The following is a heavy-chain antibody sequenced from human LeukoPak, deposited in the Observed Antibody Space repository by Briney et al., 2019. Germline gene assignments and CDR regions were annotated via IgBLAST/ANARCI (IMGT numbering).Heavy chain of an antibody. CDR3: ARVRGSGSTLYYFDY. Sequence: ASVKVSCKASGGTFSSYAISWVRQAPGQGLEWMGRIIPILGIANYAQKFQGRVTITADKSTSTAYMELSSLRSEDTAVYYCARVRGSGSTLYYFDYWGQGTLVTVSS. CDR1: GGTFSSYA. V-gene: IGHV1-69*04. J-gene: IGHJ4*02. CDR2: IIPILGIA. D-gene: IGHD3-10*01.